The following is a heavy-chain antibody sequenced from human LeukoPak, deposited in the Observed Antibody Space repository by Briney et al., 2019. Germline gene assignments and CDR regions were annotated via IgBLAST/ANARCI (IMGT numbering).Heavy chain of an antibody. CDR3: AKDLATVVIGDYYGMDV. CDR1: GFTFTSYG. D-gene: IGHD4-23*01. J-gene: IGHJ6*02. V-gene: IGHV3-30*18. Sequence: GGSLRLSCAASGFTFTSYGMHWVRQAPGEGLEWVAVISYEGSNKHYADSVKGRFTISRDNSKNTLYLQMNSLRDEDTAVYYCAKDLATVVIGDYYGMDVWGQGTTVTVSS. CDR2: ISYEGSNK.